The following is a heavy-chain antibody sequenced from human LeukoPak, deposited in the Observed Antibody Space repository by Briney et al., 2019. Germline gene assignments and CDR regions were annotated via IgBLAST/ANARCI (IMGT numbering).Heavy chain of an antibody. D-gene: IGHD6-19*01. CDR2: IYYTGST. V-gene: IGHV4-59*01. CDR3: AIDGDGSGWSDY. Sequence: SETLSLTCTVSGGSISSYYWSWIRQPPGKGLEWIGYIYYTGSTNYNPSLKSRVTISVDTSKNQFSLKLTSVTAADTAVYYCAIDGDGSGWSDYWGQGTLVTVSS. J-gene: IGHJ4*02. CDR1: GGSISSYY.